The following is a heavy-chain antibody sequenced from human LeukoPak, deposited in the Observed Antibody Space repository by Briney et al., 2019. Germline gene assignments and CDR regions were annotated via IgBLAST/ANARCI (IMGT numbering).Heavy chain of an antibody. CDR2: ISSSSSTI. D-gene: IGHD5-18*01. CDR1: GFTFSSYS. CDR3: ASRIYGYSYGDDAFDI. V-gene: IGHV3-48*02. Sequence: GGSLRLSCAASGFTFSSYSMNWVRQAPGKGLEWVSYISSSSSTIYYADSVKGRFTISRDNAKNSLYLQMNSLRDEDTAVYYCASRIYGYSYGDDAFDIWGQGTMVTVSS. J-gene: IGHJ3*02.